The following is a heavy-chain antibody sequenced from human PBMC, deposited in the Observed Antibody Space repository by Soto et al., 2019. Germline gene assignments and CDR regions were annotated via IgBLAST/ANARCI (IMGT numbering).Heavy chain of an antibody. V-gene: IGHV3-53*04. CDR1: GFTVSSNY. D-gene: IGHD2-8*01. CDR2: IYSGGST. CDR3: ARESRYCTNGVCYYDAFDI. J-gene: IGHJ3*02. Sequence: EVQLVESGGGLVQPGGSLRLSCAASGFTVSSNYMSWVRQAPGKGLEWVSVIYSGGSTYYADSVKGQFTISRHNSKNTRYLQMNSLRAEDTAVYYCARESRYCTNGVCYYDAFDIWAEGTMVTVSS.